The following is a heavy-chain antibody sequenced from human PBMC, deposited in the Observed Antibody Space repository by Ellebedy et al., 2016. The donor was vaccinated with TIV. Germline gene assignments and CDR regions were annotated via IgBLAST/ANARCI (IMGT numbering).Heavy chain of an antibody. J-gene: IGHJ4*02. D-gene: IGHD3-3*01. CDR1: GGSISSGDYY. V-gene: IGHV4-30-4*01. CDR3: ARETDFWSDSSYFDY. CDR2: IYYSGTT. Sequence: SETLSLXXFVSGGSISSGDYYWSWIRQPPGKGLEWLGYIYYSGTTYYNTSLKSRITISVDTSKNQFSLRLSSVTAADTAVYFCARETDFWSDSSYFDYWGQGILVTISS.